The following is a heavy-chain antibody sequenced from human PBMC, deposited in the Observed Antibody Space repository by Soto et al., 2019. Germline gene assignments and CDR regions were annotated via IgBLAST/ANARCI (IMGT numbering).Heavy chain of an antibody. CDR3: ARGDYSSPPGYYGMDV. Sequence: PGESLKISCKGSGYSFTSYWISWVRQMPGKGLEWMGRIDPSDSYTNYSPSFQGHVTISADKSISTAYLQWSSLKASDSAIYYCARGDYSSPPGYYGMDVWGQGTTVTVSS. CDR2: IDPSDSYT. J-gene: IGHJ6*02. CDR1: GYSFTSYW. D-gene: IGHD6-19*01. V-gene: IGHV5-10-1*01.